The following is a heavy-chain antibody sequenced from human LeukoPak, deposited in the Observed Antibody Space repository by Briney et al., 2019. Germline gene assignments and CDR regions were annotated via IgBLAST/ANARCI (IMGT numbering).Heavy chain of an antibody. V-gene: IGHV4-34*01. CDR2: INHSGST. CDR3: ARVVTIFSRGWFDP. J-gene: IGHJ5*02. D-gene: IGHD3-3*01. CDR1: GGSFSGYY. Sequence: PETLSLTCAVYGGSFSGYYWSWIRQPPGKGLEWIGEINHSGSTNYNPSLKSRVTISVDTSKNQFSLKLSSVTAADTAVYYCARVVTIFSRGWFDPWGQGTLVTVSS.